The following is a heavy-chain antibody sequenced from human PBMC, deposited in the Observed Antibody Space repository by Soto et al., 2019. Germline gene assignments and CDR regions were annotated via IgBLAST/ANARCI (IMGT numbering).Heavy chain of an antibody. D-gene: IGHD4-17*01. CDR3: AIMGGTTVTTFLADY. CDR1: GFTFSTYT. V-gene: IGHV3-21*01. CDR2: ISSSSTYI. J-gene: IGHJ4*02. Sequence: EVQLVESGGGLVKPGGSLRLSCAASGFTFSTYTMNWVRQAPGKGLEWVSSISSSSTYIYYADSVKGRFTISRDNAKNSLYLQMNSLRAEDTAVYYCAIMGGTTVTTFLADYWGQGTLLTVSS.